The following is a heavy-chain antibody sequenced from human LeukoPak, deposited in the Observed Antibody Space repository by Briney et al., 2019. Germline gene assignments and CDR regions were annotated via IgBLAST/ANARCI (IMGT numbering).Heavy chain of an antibody. V-gene: IGHV4-34*01. D-gene: IGHD3-3*01. CDR1: GGSFSGYY. CDR2: INHSGST. Sequence: SETLSLTCAVYGGSFSGYYWSWIRQPPGKGLVWIGEINHSGSTNYNPSLKSRVTISVDTSKNQFSLKLSSVTAADTAVYYCARGTIFGVGRDFDYWGQGTLVTVSS. CDR3: ARGTIFGVGRDFDY. J-gene: IGHJ4*02.